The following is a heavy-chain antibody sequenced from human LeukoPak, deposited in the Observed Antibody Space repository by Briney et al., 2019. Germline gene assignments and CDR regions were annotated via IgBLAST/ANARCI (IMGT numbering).Heavy chain of an antibody. Sequence: ASVKVSCKASGYTFTSYYMHWVRQAPGQGLEWMGIINPSGGSTSYAQKFQGRVTITADESTSTAYMELSSLRSEDTAVYYCARARIVVVPAAMEYYFDYWGQGTLVTVSS. CDR3: ARARIVVVPAAMEYYFDY. CDR2: INPSGGST. V-gene: IGHV1-46*01. J-gene: IGHJ4*02. D-gene: IGHD2-2*01. CDR1: GYTFTSYY.